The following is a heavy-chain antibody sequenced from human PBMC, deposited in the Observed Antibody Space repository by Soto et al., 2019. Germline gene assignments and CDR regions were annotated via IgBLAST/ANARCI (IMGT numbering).Heavy chain of an antibody. Sequence: PSETLSLTCNVSGDSIGRFYWIWIRQSAGKGLEWIGRVYSTGGVTYNPALKGRVTISLDRSNNHVSLEMNSVTAADTAVYFCARDLSGTGLDIWGRGTRVTVSS. V-gene: IGHV4-4*07. CDR1: GDSIGRFY. J-gene: IGHJ6*02. CDR2: VYSTGGV. D-gene: IGHD1-26*01. CDR3: ARDLSGTGLDI.